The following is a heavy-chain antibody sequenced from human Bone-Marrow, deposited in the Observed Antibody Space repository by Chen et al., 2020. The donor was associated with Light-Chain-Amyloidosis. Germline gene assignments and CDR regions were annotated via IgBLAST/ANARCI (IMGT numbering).Heavy chain of an antibody. Sequence: EAQLVESGGGLVQPGGSLRLSCAASGFTFSNHWMSGVRQAPGKGLEWVANIEQDGSEKYFVDSVRGRFIISRDNTKTSLYLQMTSLRAEDTAVYYCARWEYNSGWYWLDSWGQGTLVTVSS. CDR2: IEQDGSEK. CDR3: ARWEYNSGWYWLDS. D-gene: IGHD6-19*01. V-gene: IGHV3-7*01. CDR1: GFTFSNHW. J-gene: IGHJ5*01.